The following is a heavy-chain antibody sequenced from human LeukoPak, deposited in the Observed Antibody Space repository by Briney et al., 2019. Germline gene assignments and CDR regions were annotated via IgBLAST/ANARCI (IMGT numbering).Heavy chain of an antibody. CDR3: ARAPKVVTLDY. CDR1: GGSISSSRYY. CDR2: IYYSGST. D-gene: IGHD4-23*01. Sequence: SETLSLTCTVSGGSISSSRYYWGWIRQPPGKGLEWIGSIYYSGSTYYNPSLKGRVTISVDTSKNQFSLKLSSVTAADTAAYYCARAPKVVTLDYWGQGTLVTVSS. J-gene: IGHJ4*02. V-gene: IGHV4-39*07.